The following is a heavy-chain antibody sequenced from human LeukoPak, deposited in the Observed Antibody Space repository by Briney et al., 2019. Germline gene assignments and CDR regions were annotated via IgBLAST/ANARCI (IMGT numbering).Heavy chain of an antibody. V-gene: IGHV3-30*04. D-gene: IGHD5-12*01. CDR1: GFTFICYA. J-gene: IGHJ6*03. CDR2: ISYDGSNK. CDR3: TRDAGGGYESHYYYYMDV. Sequence: GGSLRLSCAASGFTFICYAMHWLGQAPGKGLEWVAVISYDGSNKYYADSVKGRFTISRDNSKNTLYLQMNSLRAEDTAVYYWTRDAGGGYESHYYYYMDVWGKGITVTVSS.